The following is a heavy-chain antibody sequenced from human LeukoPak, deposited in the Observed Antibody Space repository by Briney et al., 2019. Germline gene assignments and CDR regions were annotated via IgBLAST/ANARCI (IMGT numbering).Heavy chain of an antibody. CDR3: ATTQRWLHFDS. J-gene: IGHJ4*02. V-gene: IGHV4-59*13. CDR1: GGSISSYF. D-gene: IGHD5-24*01. Sequence: SETLSLTCTVSGGSISSYFWSWIRQPPGKGLEWIGNFYNSGTTNYNPSLKSRVTISVDTSKNQFSLKLSSVTAADTAVYYCATTQRWLHFDSWGQGTLVTVSS. CDR2: FYNSGTT.